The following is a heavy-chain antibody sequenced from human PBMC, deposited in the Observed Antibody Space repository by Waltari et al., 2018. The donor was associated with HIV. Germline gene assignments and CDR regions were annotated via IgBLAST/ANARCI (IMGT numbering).Heavy chain of an antibody. CDR1: GGSVSSGTYY. J-gene: IGHJ3*02. CDR3: ARRGTGGRAFDI. CDR2: IYNSGNT. V-gene: IGHV4-61*01. D-gene: IGHD7-27*01. Sequence: QAQLQESGPGLAKSSETLSHTCTVSGGSVSSGTYYWLCIRQPPGKGLEWIGYIYNSGNTNYNPTLKSRVTISVDTSKNQFSLRLSSVTAADTAVYYCARRGTGGRAFDIWGQGTMVTVSS.